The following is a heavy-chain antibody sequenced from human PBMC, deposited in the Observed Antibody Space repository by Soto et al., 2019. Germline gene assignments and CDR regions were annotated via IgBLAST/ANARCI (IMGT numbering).Heavy chain of an antibody. J-gene: IGHJ6*02. CDR2: IYHSGST. V-gene: IGHV4-4*02. D-gene: IGHD2-8*01. Sequence: SETLSLTCAVSGGSISSSNWWSWVRQPPGKGLEWIGEIYHSGSTNYNPPLKSRVTISVDKSKNQFSLKLSSVTAADTAVYYCARASGVWLLYYYGMDVWGQGTTVTVSS. CDR1: GGSISSSNW. CDR3: ARASGVWLLYYYGMDV.